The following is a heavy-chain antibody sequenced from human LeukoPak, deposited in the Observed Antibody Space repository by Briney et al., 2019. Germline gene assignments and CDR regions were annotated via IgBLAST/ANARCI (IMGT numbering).Heavy chain of an antibody. CDR3: TRGYSGVSVYAFDV. J-gene: IGHJ3*01. D-gene: IGHD1-26*01. CDR2: SGNKVDSYTA. Sequence: SGGSLRLSCAASGFTFSDHYIDWVRQAPGKGLEWVGRSGNKVDSYTAEYAASVEGRFTISRDDSKDSLYLQLNTLTTEDTAVYYCTRGYSGVSVYAFDVWGQGTMVTVSS. V-gene: IGHV3-72*01. CDR1: GFTFSDHY.